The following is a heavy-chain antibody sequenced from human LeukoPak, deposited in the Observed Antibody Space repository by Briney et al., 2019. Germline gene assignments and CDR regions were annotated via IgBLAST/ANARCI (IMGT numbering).Heavy chain of an antibody. CDR1: GYSISSGYY. Sequence: SETLSLTCTVSGYSISSGYYWGWIRQPPGKGLEWIGSIYYSGRTYYNPSLKSRVTISVDTSKNQFSLKLRSVTAADTAVYYCARDQDYIWGSYHYPGVEWGQGTLVTVSS. J-gene: IGHJ4*02. CDR3: ARDQDYIWGSYHYPGVE. D-gene: IGHD3-16*02. CDR2: IYYSGRT. V-gene: IGHV4-38-2*02.